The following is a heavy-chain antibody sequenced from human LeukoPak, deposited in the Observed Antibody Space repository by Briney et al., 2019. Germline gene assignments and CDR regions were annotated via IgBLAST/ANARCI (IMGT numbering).Heavy chain of an antibody. J-gene: IGHJ6*03. CDR2: ISAYDGNT. D-gene: IGHD3-3*01. CDR1: GYTFTSYG. Sequence: GASVKVSCKASGYTFTSYGISWVRQAPGQGPEWMGWISAYDGNTNYAQKLQGRVTMTTDTSTSTAYMELRSLRSDDTAVYYCARGGTTIFGVVDYYMDVWGKGTTVTVSS. CDR3: ARGGTTIFGVVDYYMDV. V-gene: IGHV1-18*01.